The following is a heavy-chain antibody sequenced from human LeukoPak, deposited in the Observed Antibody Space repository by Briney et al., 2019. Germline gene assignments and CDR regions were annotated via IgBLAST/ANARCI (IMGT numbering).Heavy chain of an antibody. CDR2: INHSGST. Sequence: SETLSLTCAVYGGSFSGYYWSWIRQPPGKGLEWIGEINHSGSTNYNPSLKSRVTISVDTSKNQFSLKLSSVTAADTAVYYCASLRRGGSYYSSFYYYMDVWGKGTTVTISS. D-gene: IGHD1-26*01. V-gene: IGHV4-34*01. CDR3: ASLRRGGSYYSSFYYYMDV. CDR1: GGSFSGYY. J-gene: IGHJ6*03.